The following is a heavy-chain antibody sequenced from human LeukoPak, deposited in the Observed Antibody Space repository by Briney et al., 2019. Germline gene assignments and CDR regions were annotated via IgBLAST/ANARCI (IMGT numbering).Heavy chain of an antibody. CDR2: IYYSGST. D-gene: IGHD6-13*01. Sequence: PSETLSLTCTVSGGSISSGDYYWSWIRQPPGKGLEWIGYIYYSGSTHYNPSLKSRVTISVDTSKNQFSLKLSSVTAADTAVYFCAGNVAAAGPDYFDYWGQGTLVTVSS. CDR3: AGNVAAAGPDYFDY. J-gene: IGHJ4*02. V-gene: IGHV4-30-4*02. CDR1: GGSISSGDYY.